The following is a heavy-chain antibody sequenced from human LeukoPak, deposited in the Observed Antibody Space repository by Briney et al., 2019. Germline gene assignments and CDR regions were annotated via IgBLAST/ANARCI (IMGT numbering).Heavy chain of an antibody. J-gene: IGHJ4*02. Sequence: SGPTLVNPTQTLTLTCTLSGFSLSTSGVGVGWIRPPPGKALEWLALIYWDDHKRYSPSLKSRLTITKDTSKNQVVLTMTNMDPVDTATYYCAHSLVWRYYDSSGYYRYYFDYWGQGTLVTVSS. CDR2: IYWDDHK. CDR3: AHSLVWRYYDSSGYYRYYFDY. V-gene: IGHV2-5*02. CDR1: GFSLSTSGVG. D-gene: IGHD3-22*01.